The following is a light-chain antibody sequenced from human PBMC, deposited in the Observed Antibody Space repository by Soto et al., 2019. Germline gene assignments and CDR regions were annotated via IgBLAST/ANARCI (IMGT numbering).Light chain of an antibody. CDR2: GAS. Sequence: EIVMTQSPATLSVSPWERATVSFRASQSVSSNLAWYQQKPGKAPRLLIYGASTRATGVPARFSGSGSGTEFTLTISSLQSEDFAVYYCQQYNNWPITFGQGTRLEIK. CDR1: QSVSSN. J-gene: IGKJ5*01. V-gene: IGKV3-15*01. CDR3: QQYNNWPIT.